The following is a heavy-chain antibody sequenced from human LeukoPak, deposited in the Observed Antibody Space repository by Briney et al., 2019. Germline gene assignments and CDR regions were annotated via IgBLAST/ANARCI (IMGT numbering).Heavy chain of an antibody. CDR1: GFTFNNYA. CDR3: AKGLGYGGSWFAPWFGP. Sequence: GGSLRLSCAASGFTFNNYAMSWVRQAPGKGLAWVSIISGSGDGTYYADSVKGRFTISRDNSKNTLYLQMNSLRAEDTAVYYCAKGLGYGGSWFAPWFGPWGQGTLLTVSS. CDR2: ISGSGDGT. D-gene: IGHD6-13*01. J-gene: IGHJ5*02. V-gene: IGHV3-23*01.